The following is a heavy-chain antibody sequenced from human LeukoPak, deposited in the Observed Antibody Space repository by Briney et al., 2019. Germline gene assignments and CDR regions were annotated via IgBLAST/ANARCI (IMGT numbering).Heavy chain of an antibody. CDR1: GFTFSSYS. J-gene: IGHJ4*02. CDR3: ARDLFGGATVLDY. CDR2: ISYDGSNK. D-gene: IGHD1-26*01. Sequence: GGSLRLSCAASGFTFSSYSMRWVRQAPGKGLEWVAVISYDGSNKYYADSVKGRFTISRDTSKNTLYLQMNSLRAEDTAVYYCARDLFGGATVLDYWGQGTLVTVSS. V-gene: IGHV3-30-3*01.